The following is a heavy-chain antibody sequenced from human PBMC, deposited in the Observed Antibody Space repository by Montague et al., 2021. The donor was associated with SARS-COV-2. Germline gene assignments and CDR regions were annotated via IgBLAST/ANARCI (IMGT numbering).Heavy chain of an antibody. Sequence: SETLSLTCTVSGGSISNSSYYWGWIRQSPGKGLEWVGSFFYPGSTYYKSSLISRVTLSVDTSKNQVSLRLTSVSAADTAVYFCARQLSLTSGTGFDYWGQGTVVTVSS. V-gene: IGHV4-39*01. CDR1: GGSISNSSYY. CDR2: FFYPGST. D-gene: IGHD6-13*01. J-gene: IGHJ4*02. CDR3: ARQLSLTSGTGFDY.